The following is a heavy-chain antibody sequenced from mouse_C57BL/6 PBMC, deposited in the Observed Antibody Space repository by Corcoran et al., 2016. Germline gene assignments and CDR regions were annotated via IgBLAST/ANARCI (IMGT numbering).Heavy chain of an antibody. J-gene: IGHJ4*01. CDR1: GYTFTDYY. CDR3: AKDYYSYYYAMDY. Sequence: EVQLQQSGPVLVKPGASVKMSCKASGYTFTDYYMNWVKQSHGKSLEWIGVINPYNGGTSYNQKFKGKATLTVDKSSSTAYMELNSLTSEDSAVYYCAKDYYSYYYAMDYWGQGTSVTVSS. CDR2: INPYNGGT. D-gene: IGHD2-12*01. V-gene: IGHV1-19*01.